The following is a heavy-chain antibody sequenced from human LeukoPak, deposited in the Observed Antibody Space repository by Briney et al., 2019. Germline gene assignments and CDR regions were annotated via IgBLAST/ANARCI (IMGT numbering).Heavy chain of an antibody. V-gene: IGHV3-53*01. D-gene: IGHD5-18*01. J-gene: IGHJ4*02. CDR3: ATYRQVLLPFES. CDR1: GFTVSSNS. CDR2: IYSDNT. Sequence: GGSLRLSCTVSGFTVSSNSMSWVRQAPGKGLEWVSFIYSDNTHYSDSVKGRFTISRDNSKNTLYLQMNSLRAEDTAIYYCATYRQVLLPFESWGQGTLVTVSS.